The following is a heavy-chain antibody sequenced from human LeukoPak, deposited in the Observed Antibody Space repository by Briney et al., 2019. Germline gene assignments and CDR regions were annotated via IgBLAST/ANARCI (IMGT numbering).Heavy chain of an antibody. CDR3: SRNSGTYSGPLCY. CDR1: GYTFNTYA. CDR2: ISGNSDRT. Sequence: GGSLRLSCAASGYTFNTYAMTWVRQAPGKGLEWVSDISGNSDRTNYADSVKGRFTISRDNSKNTLYLQLNSLRAGDTAVYYCSRNSGTYSGPLCYWGQGILVTVSS. J-gene: IGHJ4*02. D-gene: IGHD1-26*01. V-gene: IGHV3-23*01.